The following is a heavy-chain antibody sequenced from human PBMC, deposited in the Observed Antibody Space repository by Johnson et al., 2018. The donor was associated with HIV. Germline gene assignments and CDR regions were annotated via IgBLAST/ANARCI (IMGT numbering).Heavy chain of an antibody. CDR3: ARDGETGKDAFDI. CDR2: IYSGGST. V-gene: IGHV3-66*01. J-gene: IGHJ3*02. CDR1: GFAVSKNY. Sequence: VQLVESGGGVVQPGGSLRLSCAASGFAVSKNYLTWVRQAPGKGLEWVSIIYSGGSTYYSDSVKDRFTISRDISKNTIDLQMNRLRAEDTAVYYCARDGETGKDAFDIWGQGTMVTVSS. D-gene: IGHD7-27*01.